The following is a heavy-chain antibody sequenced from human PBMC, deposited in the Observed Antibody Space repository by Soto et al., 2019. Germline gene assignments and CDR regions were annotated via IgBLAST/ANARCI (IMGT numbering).Heavy chain of an antibody. CDR1: GYTFTSYD. J-gene: IGHJ3*02. CDR2: MNPNSGNT. V-gene: IGHV1-8*01. D-gene: IGHD3-3*01. CDR3: ARSRWSGYYKRDEAFDI. Sequence: QVQLVQSGAEVKKPGASVKVSCKASGYTFTSYDINWVRQATGQGLEWMGWMNPNSGNTGYAQKFQGRVTMTRNTSISTAYMELSILRSEDTAVDYCARSRWSGYYKRDEAFDIWGQGTMVTVSS.